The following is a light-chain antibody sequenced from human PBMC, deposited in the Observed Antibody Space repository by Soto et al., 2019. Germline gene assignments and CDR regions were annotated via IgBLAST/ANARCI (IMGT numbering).Light chain of an antibody. V-gene: IGLV2-11*01. CDR2: DVS. CDR3: CSYAGSYTYV. J-gene: IGLJ1*01. Sequence: QYALTQPRSVSGSPGQSVTISCTGTSSDVGGYNYVSWYQQHPGKAPKLMIYDVSKRPSGVPDRFSGSKSGNTASLTISGLQAEDEAYYYFCSYAGSYTYVFGTGTKVTVL. CDR1: SSDVGGYNY.